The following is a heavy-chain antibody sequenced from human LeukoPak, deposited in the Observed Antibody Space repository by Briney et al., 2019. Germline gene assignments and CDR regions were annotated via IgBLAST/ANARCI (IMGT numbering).Heavy chain of an antibody. J-gene: IGHJ3*02. CDR1: GYTFTSYD. CDR3: ARVRDGYNDAFDI. D-gene: IGHD5-24*01. CDR2: MNPNSGNT. Sequence: ASVKVSCKASGYTFTSYDINWVRQATGQGLEWMGWMNPNSGNTGYAQKFQGRVTMTRDTSTSTVYMELSSLRSEDAAVYYCARVRDGYNDAFDIWGQGTMVTVSS. V-gene: IGHV1-8*01.